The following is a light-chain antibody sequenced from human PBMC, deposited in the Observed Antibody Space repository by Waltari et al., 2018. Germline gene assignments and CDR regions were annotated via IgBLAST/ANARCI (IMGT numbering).Light chain of an antibody. J-gene: IGKJ2*01. CDR3: QQCGSSPYT. Sequence: ESVLTQSPGTLSLSPGERVTLSCRASQTIKSSHLYWYQQKAGQAPRLLIYGASSRATGIPDRFSGGGSGTDFTLTINRLQPEDFAVYHCQQCGSSPYTFGQGTKLAIK. CDR1: QTIKSSH. CDR2: GAS. V-gene: IGKV3-20*01.